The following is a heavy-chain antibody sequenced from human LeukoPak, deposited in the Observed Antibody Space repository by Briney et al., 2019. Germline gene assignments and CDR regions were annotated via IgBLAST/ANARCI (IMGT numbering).Heavy chain of an antibody. CDR1: GGTFSSYT. CDR2: IIPILGIA. CDR3: ALQLRDILRSYRPFDY. V-gene: IGHV1-69*02. Sequence: ASVKVPCKASGGTFSSYTISWVRQAPGQGLEWMGRIIPILGIANYAQKFQGRVTITEDKSTSTAYMELSSLRSEDTAVYYCALQLRDILRSYRPFDYWGQGTLVTVSS. D-gene: IGHD3-3*01. J-gene: IGHJ4*02.